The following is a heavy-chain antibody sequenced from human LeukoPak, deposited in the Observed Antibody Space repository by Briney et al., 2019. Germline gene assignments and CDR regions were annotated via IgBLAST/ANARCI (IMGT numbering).Heavy chain of an antibody. CDR1: GGSISSYY. CDR3: ARDPQLKAFDI. CDR2: IYYSGGT. J-gene: IGHJ3*02. V-gene: IGHV4-59*01. Sequence: SETLSLTCTVSGGSISSYYWSWIRQPPGKGLEWIGYIYYSGGTNYNPSLEGRVTISVDTSKNQFSLKLSSVTAADTAVYYCARDPQLKAFDIWGQGTMVTVSS.